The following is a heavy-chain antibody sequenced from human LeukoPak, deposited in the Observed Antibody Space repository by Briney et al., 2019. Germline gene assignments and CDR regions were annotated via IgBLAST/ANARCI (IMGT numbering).Heavy chain of an antibody. J-gene: IGHJ4*02. D-gene: IGHD3-22*01. Sequence: PGGSLRLSCAASGFTFSSYWMHWVRQAPGKGLVWVSRIKRDGSSATYADSVKGRFTISRDNAKNTLYLQMNSLRAEDTAVYYCARVYDSSGYYYEGFAYWGQGTLVTVSS. V-gene: IGHV3-74*01. CDR1: GFTFSSYW. CDR2: IKRDGSSA. CDR3: ARVYDSSGYYYEGFAY.